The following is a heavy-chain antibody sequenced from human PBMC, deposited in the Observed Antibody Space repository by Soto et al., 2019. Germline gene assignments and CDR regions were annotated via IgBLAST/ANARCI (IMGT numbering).Heavy chain of an antibody. CDR2: MNPNSGNT. CDR3: ARSDFWSDYHYFDY. J-gene: IGHJ4*02. CDR1: GYTFTSYD. D-gene: IGHD3-3*01. V-gene: IGHV1-8*01. Sequence: QVQLVQSGAEVKKPGASVKVSCKASGYTFTSYDINWVRQATGQGLEWMGWMNPNSGNTGYAQKFQGRVTMTRNTSIITAYIELSSLRSEDTAVYYCARSDFWSDYHYFDYWGQGTLVTVSS.